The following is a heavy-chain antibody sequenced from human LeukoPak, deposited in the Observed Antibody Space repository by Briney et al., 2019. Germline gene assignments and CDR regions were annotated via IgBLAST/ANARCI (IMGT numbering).Heavy chain of an antibody. J-gene: IGHJ5*02. Sequence: SETLSLTCAVYGGSFSGYYWSWIRQPPGKGLEWIGCVFYTGSTNFNPSLKSRVTISVDTSKNQFSLKLSSVTAADTAMYYCARVKDNVLDAWGQGTLVTVSS. CDR3: ARVKDNVLDA. D-gene: IGHD2-15*01. V-gene: IGHV4-59*01. CDR2: VFYTGST. CDR1: GGSFSGYY.